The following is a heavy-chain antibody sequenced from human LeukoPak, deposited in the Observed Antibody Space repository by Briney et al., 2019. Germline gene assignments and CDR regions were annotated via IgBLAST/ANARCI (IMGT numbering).Heavy chain of an antibody. CDR2: LYYSGST. J-gene: IGHJ5*02. V-gene: IGHV4-59*01. Sequence: PSETLSLTCTVSGGSISGYYWSWIRQPPGKGLEWIGYLYYSGSTNYNPSLKSRVTISVGTSKNQFSLKLSSVTAADTAVYYCARGPRDTVVRGVINFWFDPWGQGTLVTVSS. CDR1: GGSISGYY. D-gene: IGHD3-10*01. CDR3: ARGPRDTVVRGVINFWFDP.